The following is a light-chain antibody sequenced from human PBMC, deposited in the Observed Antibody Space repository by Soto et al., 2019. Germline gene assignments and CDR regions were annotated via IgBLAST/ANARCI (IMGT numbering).Light chain of an antibody. CDR3: GAWDNSRTGGE. Sequence: QSVLTQPPSVSAAPGQKVTISCSGSASNIGNNYVSWYQQLPGTAPKLLIYENYERPSGIPDRFSGSKSGTSATLGITGLQTGDEADYYCGAWDNSRTGGEFGGGTKVTVL. J-gene: IGLJ2*01. V-gene: IGLV1-51*02. CDR2: ENY. CDR1: ASNIGNNY.